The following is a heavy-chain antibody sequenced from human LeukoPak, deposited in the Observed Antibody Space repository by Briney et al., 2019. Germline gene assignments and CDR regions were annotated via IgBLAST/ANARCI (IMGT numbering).Heavy chain of an antibody. J-gene: IGHJ4*02. CDR3: ARGDGRQQLVLVY. CDR2: IYYSGST. V-gene: IGHV4-59*12. CDR1: GGSISNSY. Sequence: SETLSLTCTVSGGSISNSYWSWIRQPPGKGLEWIGYIYYSGSTNYNPSLRSRVTISVDTSKNQFSLKLSSVTAADTAVYYCARGDGRQQLVLVYWGQGTLVTVSS. D-gene: IGHD6-13*01.